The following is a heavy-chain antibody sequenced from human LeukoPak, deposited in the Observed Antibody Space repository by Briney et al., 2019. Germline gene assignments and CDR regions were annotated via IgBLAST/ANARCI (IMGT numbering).Heavy chain of an antibody. CDR1: GYTFTGYY. J-gene: IGHJ5*02. V-gene: IGHV1-2*02. D-gene: IGHD2-2*01. Sequence: ASVKVSCKASGYTFTGYYMHWVRQAPGQGLEWMGWINPNSGGTNYAQKIQGRVTMTRDTSISTAYMELSRLRSDDTAVYYCARDLPRRLCSSTSCRQNWFDPWGQGTLVTVSS. CDR3: ARDLPRRLCSSTSCRQNWFDP. CDR2: INPNSGGT.